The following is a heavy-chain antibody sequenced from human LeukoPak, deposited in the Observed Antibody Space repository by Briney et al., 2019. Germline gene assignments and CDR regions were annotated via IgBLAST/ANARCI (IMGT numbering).Heavy chain of an antibody. CDR1: GYTLTELS. Sequence: ASVKVSCKVSGYTLTELSMHWVRQAPGKGLEWMGGFDPEDGETIYAQKFQGRVTMTEDTSTDTAYMELRSLRSDDTAVYYCARDRVSKWLLLLLFDYWGQGTLVTVSP. D-gene: IGHD3-22*01. J-gene: IGHJ4*02. V-gene: IGHV1-24*01. CDR2: FDPEDGET. CDR3: ARDRVSKWLLLLLFDY.